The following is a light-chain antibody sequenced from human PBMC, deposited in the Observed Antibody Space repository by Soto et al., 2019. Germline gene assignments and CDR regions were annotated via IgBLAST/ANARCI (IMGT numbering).Light chain of an antibody. V-gene: IGLV1-44*01. J-gene: IGLJ1*01. CDR2: SNN. Sequence: QSVLTQPPSASGTPGQRVTISCSGSSSNIGINSVNWYQQLPGTAPKLLIYSNNQRPSGVPDRFSGSKSGTSASLAISGLQSEDEADYYCAAWDDSLIYVFGTGTKVTVL. CDR1: SSNIGINS. CDR3: AAWDDSLIYV.